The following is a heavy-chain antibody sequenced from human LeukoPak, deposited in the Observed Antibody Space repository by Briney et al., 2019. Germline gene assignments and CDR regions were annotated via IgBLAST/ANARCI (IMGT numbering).Heavy chain of an antibody. CDR2: VDPEDGET. Sequence: ASVKISCKVSGYTFTDYYMHWVQQAPGKGLEWMGLVDPEDGETIYAEKFQGRVTITADTSTDTAYMELSSLRSEDTAVSYCALTNLPGAFDIWGQGTMVTVSS. V-gene: IGHV1-69-2*01. J-gene: IGHJ3*02. CDR3: ALTNLPGAFDI. D-gene: IGHD2-8*01. CDR1: GYTFTDYY.